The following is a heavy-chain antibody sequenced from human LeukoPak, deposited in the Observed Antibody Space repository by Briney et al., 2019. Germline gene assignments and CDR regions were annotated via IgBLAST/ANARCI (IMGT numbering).Heavy chain of an antibody. J-gene: IGHJ4*02. CDR3: ARDTSSIVGPRFDY. Sequence: PGGSLRLSCAASGFTFSNYWMSWVRQAPGRGLEWVAIIKQDGSEQYYVDSVKGRFTISRDNAENSLYLQMNGLRAEDTAVYYCARDTSSIVGPRFDYWGQGTLVTVPS. CDR2: IKQDGSEQ. CDR1: GFTFSNYW. D-gene: IGHD1-26*01. V-gene: IGHV3-7*01.